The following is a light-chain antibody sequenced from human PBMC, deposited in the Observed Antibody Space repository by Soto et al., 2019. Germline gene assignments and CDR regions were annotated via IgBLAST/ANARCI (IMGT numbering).Light chain of an antibody. Sequence: EIVLTQSPGTLSLSPGERATLSCRASQSVSSSYLAWYQQKPGQAPRLLIYGASIRATGIPDRFSGSASGTDFTLTINRLEPEDSAVYYCQQYGNSTRTFGQGTKV. V-gene: IGKV3-20*01. CDR1: QSVSSSY. CDR3: QQYGNSTRT. J-gene: IGKJ1*01. CDR2: GAS.